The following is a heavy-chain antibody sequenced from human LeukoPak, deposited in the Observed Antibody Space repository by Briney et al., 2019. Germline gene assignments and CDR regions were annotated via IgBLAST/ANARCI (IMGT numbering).Heavy chain of an antibody. CDR1: GYTFTSYD. CDR2: MNPNSGNT. CDR3: ARAPSRGYCSSSSCYVGY. Sequence: ASVKVSCKASGYTFTSYDINWVRQATGQGLEWMGWMNPNSGNTGYAQKFQGRVTMTRNTSISTAYMELSSLRSEDTAVYYCARAPSRGYCSSSSCYVGYWGRGTLVTVSS. V-gene: IGHV1-8*01. J-gene: IGHJ4*02. D-gene: IGHD2-2*01.